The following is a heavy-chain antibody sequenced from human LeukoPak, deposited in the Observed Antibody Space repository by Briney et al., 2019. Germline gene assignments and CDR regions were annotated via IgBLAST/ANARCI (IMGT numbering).Heavy chain of an antibody. V-gene: IGHV3-43*02. CDR1: GFTFDDYA. D-gene: IGHD4-17*01. Sequence: GGSLRLSCAASGFTFDDYAMHWVRQAPGKGLEWVSLISGDGGSTYYADSVKGRFTISRDNSKNSLYLQMNSLRAEDTAVYYCAKGDYEGSFDYWGQGTLVTVSS. J-gene: IGHJ4*02. CDR2: ISGDGGST. CDR3: AKGDYEGSFDY.